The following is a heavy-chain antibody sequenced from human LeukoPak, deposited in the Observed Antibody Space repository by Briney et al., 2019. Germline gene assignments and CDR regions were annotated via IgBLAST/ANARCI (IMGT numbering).Heavy chain of an antibody. J-gene: IGHJ4*02. D-gene: IGHD2-15*01. CDR3: AKGVCSGGSCFFDY. V-gene: IGHV3-23*01. CDR2: ISGSGGST. Sequence: GGSLRLSCAASGFTFSSYGMSWVRQAPGKGLEWVSAISGSGGSTNYADSVKGRFTISRDNSKNALYLQMNSLRAEDTAVYFCAKGVCSGGSCFFDYWGQGTLVTVSS. CDR1: GFTFSSYG.